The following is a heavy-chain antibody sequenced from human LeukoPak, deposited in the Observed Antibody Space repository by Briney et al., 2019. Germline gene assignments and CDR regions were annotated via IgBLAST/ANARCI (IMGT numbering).Heavy chain of an antibody. CDR2: IVPIFGTA. D-gene: IGHD3-22*01. J-gene: IGHJ4*02. CDR1: GGTFSSYA. CDR3: ARGDSSGYYYVAGD. Sequence: ASVKVSCKASGGTFSSYAISWVRQAPGQGLEWMGGIVPIFGTANYAQKFQGRVTITADESTSTAYMELSSLRSEDTAVYYCARGDSSGYYYVAGDWGQGTLVTVSS. V-gene: IGHV1-69*13.